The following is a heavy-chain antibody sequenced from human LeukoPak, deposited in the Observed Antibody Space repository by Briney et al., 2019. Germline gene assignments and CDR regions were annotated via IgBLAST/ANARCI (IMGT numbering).Heavy chain of an antibody. CDR1: DSSVSTGGNY. D-gene: IGHD3-9*01. CDR3: ARGRGNYDILTGPYYYYGMDV. J-gene: IGHJ6*02. V-gene: IGHV4-61*08. Sequence: PSESLSLTCTVTDSSVSTGGNYWSWIRQPPGKGLESIGYIYYSGSTNYNPSLKSRVTISVDTSKNQFSLKLSSVTAADTAVYYCARGRGNYDILTGPYYYYGMDVWGQGTTVTVSS. CDR2: IYYSGST.